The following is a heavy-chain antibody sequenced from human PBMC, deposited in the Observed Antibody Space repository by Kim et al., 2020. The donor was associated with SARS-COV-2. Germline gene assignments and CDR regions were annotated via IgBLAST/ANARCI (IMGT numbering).Heavy chain of an antibody. J-gene: IGHJ4*02. CDR1: GGSISSSSYY. CDR3: ARVVWDIVVVPAAIRLYYFDY. Sequence: SETLSLTCTVSGGSISSSSYYWGWIRQPPGKGLEWIGSIYYSGSTYYNPSLKSRVTISVDTSKNQFSLKLSSVTAADTAVYYCARVVWDIVVVPAAIRLYYFDYWGQGTLVTVSS. D-gene: IGHD2-2*02. V-gene: IGHV4-39*07. CDR2: IYYSGST.